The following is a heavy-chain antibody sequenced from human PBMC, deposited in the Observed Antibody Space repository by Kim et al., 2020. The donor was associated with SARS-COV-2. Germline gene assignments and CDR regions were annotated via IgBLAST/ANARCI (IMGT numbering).Heavy chain of an antibody. D-gene: IGHD6-13*01. V-gene: IGHV3-7*04. CDR1: GFTFSSYW. Sequence: GGSLRLSCAASGFTFSSYWMSWVRQAPGKGLEWVANIKQDGSEKYYVDSVKGRFTISRDNAKNSLYLQMNSLRAEDTAVYYCARGFIAAAGRGVAFDIWGQGTMVTVSS. CDR2: IKQDGSEK. CDR3: ARGFIAAAGRGVAFDI. J-gene: IGHJ3*02.